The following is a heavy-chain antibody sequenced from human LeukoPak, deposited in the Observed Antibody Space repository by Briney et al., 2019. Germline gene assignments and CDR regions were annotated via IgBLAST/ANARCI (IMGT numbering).Heavy chain of an antibody. CDR2: ISASGGST. D-gene: IGHD6-13*01. CDR1: GFTFSSSA. J-gene: IGHJ4*02. CDR3: AKDGYSSTYYFDY. V-gene: IGHV3-23*01. Sequence: GGSLRLSCAASGFTFSSSAMSWVRQVPGKGLEWVSGISASGGSTSYADSVRGRFTISRDNSKNTLYLQMNSLRAEDTAVYYCAKDGYSSTYYFDYWGQGTLVTVSS.